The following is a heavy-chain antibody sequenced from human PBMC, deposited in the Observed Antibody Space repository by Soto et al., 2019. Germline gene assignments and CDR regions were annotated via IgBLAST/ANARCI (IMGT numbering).Heavy chain of an antibody. J-gene: IGHJ5*02. Sequence: PSETLSLTCTVSGGSISSYYWSWIRQPPGKGLEWIGYIYYSGSTNYNPSLKSRVTISVDTSKNQFSLKLSSVTAADTAVYYCARAVLGGSSRVNLFDPCGQGTLVTVSS. V-gene: IGHV4-59*01. D-gene: IGHD6-13*01. CDR2: IYYSGST. CDR1: GGSISSYY. CDR3: ARAVLGGSSRVNLFDP.